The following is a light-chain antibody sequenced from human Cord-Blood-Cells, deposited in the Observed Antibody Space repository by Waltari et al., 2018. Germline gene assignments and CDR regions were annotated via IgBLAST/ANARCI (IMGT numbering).Light chain of an antibody. J-gene: IGKJ2*03. CDR2: AAS. CDR1: QSISSY. V-gene: IGKV1-39*01. CDR3: QQIYSNRS. Sequence: DIQMTQSPSSLSASVGDRVTITCRASQSISSYLNWYQQKPGEAPKLLIYAASSLQSGVPARLSGSGSGTDFTLSISSLKPEDFAAYSAQQIYSNRSVAQATKLDIK.